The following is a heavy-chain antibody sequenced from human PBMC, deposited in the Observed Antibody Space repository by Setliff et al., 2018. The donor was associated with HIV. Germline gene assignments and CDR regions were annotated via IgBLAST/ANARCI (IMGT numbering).Heavy chain of an antibody. J-gene: IGHJ5*02. V-gene: IGHV3-11*04. Sequence: LRLSCAASGFTFSDYYMSWIRQAPGKGLEWVSYISSSGSTIYYADSVKGRFTISRDNAKNSLYLQMNSLRAEDTAVYYCARDKVVVAAGWFDPWGQGTLVTVSS. CDR2: ISSSGSTI. CDR1: GFTFSDYY. CDR3: ARDKVVVAAGWFDP. D-gene: IGHD2-15*01.